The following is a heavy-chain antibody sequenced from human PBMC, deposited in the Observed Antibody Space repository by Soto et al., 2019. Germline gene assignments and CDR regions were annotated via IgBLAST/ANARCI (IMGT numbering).Heavy chain of an antibody. CDR3: ARRDIAVAGTGYFDY. Sequence: QVQLQESGPGLVKPSETLSLTCTVSGGSISSYYWSWIRQPPGKGLEWIGYIYDSGITHYNPSLTSRVTTSADTPTYQFSLQLSSVTAADTAVYYCARRDIAVAGTGYFDYWGQGTLVTFSA. D-gene: IGHD6-19*01. CDR2: IYDSGIT. CDR1: GGSISSYY. J-gene: IGHJ4*02. V-gene: IGHV4-59*01.